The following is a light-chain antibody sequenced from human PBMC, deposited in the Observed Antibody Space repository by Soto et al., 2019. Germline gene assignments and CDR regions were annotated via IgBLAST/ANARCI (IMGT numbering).Light chain of an antibody. J-gene: IGKJ1*01. CDR1: QDIRND. CDR3: LQDDNYPWT. V-gene: IGKV1-6*01. CDR2: AAS. Sequence: FQMTQSPSSLSASVGDRVTITCRASQDIRNDLGWYQQKPGKAPKLLIYAASSLQSGVPPRFSGSGYGTDFTLAISSLQPEDFATYYCLQDDNYPWTFGQGTKVEIK.